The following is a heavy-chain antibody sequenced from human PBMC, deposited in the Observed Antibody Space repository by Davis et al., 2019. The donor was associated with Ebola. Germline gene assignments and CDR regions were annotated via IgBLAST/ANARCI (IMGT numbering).Heavy chain of an antibody. CDR1: GFTFSDYY. D-gene: IGHD1-26*01. J-gene: IGHJ2*01. CDR3: ARGEGNWYFDL. CDR2: ISSSGSTI. Sequence: GESLKISCAASGFTFSDYYMSWIRQAPGKGLEWVSYISSSGSTIYYADSVKGRFTISRDNAKNSLYLQMNSLRAEDTAVYYCARGEGNWYFDLWGRGTLVTVSS. V-gene: IGHV3-11*04.